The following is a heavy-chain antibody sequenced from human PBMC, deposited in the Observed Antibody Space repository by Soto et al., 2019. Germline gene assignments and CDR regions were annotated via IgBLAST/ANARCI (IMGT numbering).Heavy chain of an antibody. Sequence: QLQLQESGPGLVKPSETLSLTCTVSGGSISSSSYYWGWIRQPPGKGLEWIGSIYYSGSTYYNPSLKSRVTISVDTSKNQFSLKLSSVTAADTAVYYCASGVPLQSVGPNQPYYFDYWGQGTLVTVSS. CDR1: GGSISSSSYY. D-gene: IGHD1-26*01. J-gene: IGHJ4*02. CDR3: ASGVPLQSVGPNQPYYFDY. V-gene: IGHV4-39*01. CDR2: IYYSGST.